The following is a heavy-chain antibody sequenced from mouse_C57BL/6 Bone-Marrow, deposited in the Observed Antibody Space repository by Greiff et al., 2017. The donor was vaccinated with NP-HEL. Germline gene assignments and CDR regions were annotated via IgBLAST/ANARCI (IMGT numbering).Heavy chain of an antibody. J-gene: IGHJ1*03. CDR3: ARHRVTTVVGWYFDV. V-gene: IGHV5-6*02. CDR1: GFTFSSYG. CDR2: ISSGGSYT. D-gene: IGHD1-1*01. Sequence: DVKLVESGGDLVKPGGSLKLSCAASGFTFSSYGMSWVRQTPDKRLEWVATISSGGSYTYYPDSVKGRFTISRDNAKNTLYLQMSSLKSEDTAMYYCARHRVTTVVGWYFDVWGTGTTVTVSS.